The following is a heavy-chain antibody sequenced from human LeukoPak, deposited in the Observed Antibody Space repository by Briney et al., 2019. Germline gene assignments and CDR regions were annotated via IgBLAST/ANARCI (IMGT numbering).Heavy chain of an antibody. D-gene: IGHD6-19*01. Sequence: GGSLRLSCAASGFTFSDYYMSWIRQAPGKGLEWVSYISGSGSTLYYADSVKGRFTISRDNAKNSLYLQMNSLRVEDTAVYYCARAVAGPSGRFDYWGQGTLVTVSS. CDR1: GFTFSDYY. J-gene: IGHJ4*02. CDR2: ISGSGSTL. CDR3: ARAVAGPSGRFDY. V-gene: IGHV3-11*01.